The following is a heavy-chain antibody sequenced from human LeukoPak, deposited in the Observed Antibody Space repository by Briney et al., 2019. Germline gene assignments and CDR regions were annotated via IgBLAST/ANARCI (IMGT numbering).Heavy chain of an antibody. CDR2: MSPNRGNT. V-gene: IGHV1-8*01. CDR1: GYTFTSYD. Sequence: ASVKVSCKASGYTFTSYDINWVRQATGQGREWMGWMSPNRGNTGYAQNFQGRGTITRDPSISTAYMEMCSLGSEDTAVYYCARGPPRRYCSGGSCLPGYWGQGTLVTVSS. CDR3: ARGPPRRYCSGGSCLPGY. D-gene: IGHD2-15*01. J-gene: IGHJ4*02.